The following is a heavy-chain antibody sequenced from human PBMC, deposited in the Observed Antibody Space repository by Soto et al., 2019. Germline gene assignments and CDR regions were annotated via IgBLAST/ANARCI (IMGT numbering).Heavy chain of an antibody. CDR3: ARDNGDDYGDYDLAY. D-gene: IGHD4-17*01. CDR1: GGAFRTYT. CDR2: ITPILGTT. V-gene: IGHV1-69*08. J-gene: IGHJ4*02. Sequence: QVQLVQSGAEVKKPGSSVKVSCKDSGGAFRTYTFSWVRQAPGQGLEWMGMITPILGTTHTAERVQGRVTSTADKSTSTVYMELNSLTSDDTAVYFCARDNGDDYGDYDLAYWGQGTLVTVSP.